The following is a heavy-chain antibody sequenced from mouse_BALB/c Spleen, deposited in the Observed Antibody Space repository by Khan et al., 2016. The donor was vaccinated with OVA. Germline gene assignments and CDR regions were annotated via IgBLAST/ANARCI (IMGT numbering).Heavy chain of an antibody. CDR3: IRGYYGDPFAY. J-gene: IGHJ3*01. V-gene: IGHV5-4*02. CDR1: GFTFSDYY. D-gene: IGHD2-13*01. CDR2: ISDVGSYI. Sequence: EVGLVESGGGLVKPGGSLKLSCEACGFTFSDYYMYWVRQTPEKRLEWVATISDVGSYIYYLDNVKGRFTISRDNAKNNLYLQMNNLKSEDTAIYCCIRGYYGDPFAYWGHGTLVTVSA.